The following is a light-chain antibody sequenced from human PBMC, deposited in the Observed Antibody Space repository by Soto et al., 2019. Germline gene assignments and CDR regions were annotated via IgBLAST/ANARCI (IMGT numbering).Light chain of an antibody. CDR1: SSDVGGYNY. J-gene: IGLJ1*01. V-gene: IGLV2-11*01. CDR3: CSYSGSYYV. CDR2: DVS. Sequence: QSALTQPRSVSGSPGQSVTISCTGTSSDVGGYNYVSWYQQDPGKAPKLMIYDVSKRPSGVPDRCSGSKSGNTASLTISGLQAEDEADYYSCSYSGSYYVVGTGTKLTVL.